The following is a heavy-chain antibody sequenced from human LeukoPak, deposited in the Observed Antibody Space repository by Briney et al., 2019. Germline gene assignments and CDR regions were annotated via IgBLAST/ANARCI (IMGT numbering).Heavy chain of an antibody. D-gene: IGHD3-10*01. Sequence: GGSLRLSCAASGFTFSSYGMHWVRQAPGKGLEWVAVIWYDGSNKYYADSVKGRFTISRDNSKNTPYLQMNSLRAEDTAVYYCARALGVPALNWFDPWGQGTLVTVSS. V-gene: IGHV3-33*01. CDR3: ARALGVPALNWFDP. J-gene: IGHJ5*02. CDR1: GFTFSSYG. CDR2: IWYDGSNK.